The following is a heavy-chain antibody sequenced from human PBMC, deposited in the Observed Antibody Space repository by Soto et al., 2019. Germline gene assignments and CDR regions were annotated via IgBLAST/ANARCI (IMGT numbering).Heavy chain of an antibody. CDR3: ARGFSAPNFVY. CDR1: DGSISSGGYD. CDR2: IYYSGST. Sequence: SETLSLTCTLSDGSISSGGYDWSWIRQHPGKGLEWIGYIYYSGSTYYNPSLKSRVTISVDTSKNQFSLKLSSVTAADTAVYYCARGFSAPNFVYWGQGTLVTVSS. J-gene: IGHJ4*02. V-gene: IGHV4-31*03.